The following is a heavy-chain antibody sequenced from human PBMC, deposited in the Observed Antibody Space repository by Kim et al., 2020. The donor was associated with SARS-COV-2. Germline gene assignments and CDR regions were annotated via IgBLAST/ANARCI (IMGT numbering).Heavy chain of an antibody. CDR3: ARVAARVFGMDV. D-gene: IGHD6-6*01. Sequence: YYNPSLQSRVTISVDTSKNQFSLKLSSVTAADTAVYYCARVAARVFGMDVWGQGTTVTVSS. J-gene: IGHJ6*02. V-gene: IGHV4-31*02.